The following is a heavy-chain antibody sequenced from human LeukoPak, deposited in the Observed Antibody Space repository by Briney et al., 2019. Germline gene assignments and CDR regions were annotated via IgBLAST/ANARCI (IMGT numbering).Heavy chain of an antibody. J-gene: IGHJ3*02. CDR2: INHSGST. CDR1: GGSFSGYY. CDR3: ARRSHLPAAMQEHAFDI. Sequence: SETLSLTCAVYGGSFSGYYWSWIRQPPGKGLEWIGEINHSGSTNYNPSLKSRVTISVDTSKNQFSLKLSSVTAADTAVYYCARRSHLPAAMQEHAFDIWGQGTMVTVSS. V-gene: IGHV4-34*01. D-gene: IGHD2-2*01.